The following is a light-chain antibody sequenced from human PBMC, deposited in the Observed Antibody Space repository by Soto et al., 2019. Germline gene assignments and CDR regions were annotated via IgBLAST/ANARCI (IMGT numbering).Light chain of an antibody. V-gene: IGKV3-20*01. Sequence: EIVLTQSPGTLSLSPGERATLSCRASQSVSSTYLAWYQQNPAQAPRLLIYGASSRATGIPDRFSGSGSGTDFTLTISRLEPEDFAVYFCQQYGSSSYTFGQGTKLEIK. J-gene: IGKJ2*01. CDR3: QQYGSSSYT. CDR1: QSVSSTY. CDR2: GAS.